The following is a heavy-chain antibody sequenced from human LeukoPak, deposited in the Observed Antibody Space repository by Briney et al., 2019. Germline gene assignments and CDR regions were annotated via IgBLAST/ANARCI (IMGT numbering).Heavy chain of an antibody. V-gene: IGHV1-69*04. CDR3: AREGDSYGLFDY. CDR2: IIPILGIA. Sequence: ASVKVSCKASGGTFSSYAISWVRQAPGQGLEWMGRIIPILGIANYAQKFQGRVTITADKSTSTAYMELSSLRSEDTAVYYCAREGDSYGLFDYWGQGTLVTVSS. J-gene: IGHJ4*02. CDR1: GGTFSSYA. D-gene: IGHD5-18*01.